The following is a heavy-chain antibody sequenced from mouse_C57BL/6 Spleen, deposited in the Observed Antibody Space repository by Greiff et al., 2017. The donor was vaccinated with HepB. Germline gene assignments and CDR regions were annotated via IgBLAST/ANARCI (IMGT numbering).Heavy chain of an antibody. J-gene: IGHJ2*01. Sequence: VQLQQSGPVLVKPGASVKMSCKASGYTFTDYYMNWVKQSHGKSLEWIGVINPYNGGTSYNQKFKGKATLTIDKSSSTAYMELNSLTSEDSAVYYCAIYYGNYVYYFDYWGQGTTLTVSS. V-gene: IGHV1-19*01. CDR3: AIYYGNYVYYFDY. CDR1: GYTFTDYY. D-gene: IGHD2-1*01. CDR2: INPYNGGT.